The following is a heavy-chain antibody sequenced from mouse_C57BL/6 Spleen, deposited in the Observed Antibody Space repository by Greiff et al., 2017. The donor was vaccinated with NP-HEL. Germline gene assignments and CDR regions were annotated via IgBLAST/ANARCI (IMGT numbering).Heavy chain of an antibody. CDR2: IDPTSGGT. Sequence: QVQLQQPGAELVKPGASVKLSCKASGYTFTSYWMHWVKQRPGRGLEWIGRIDPTSGGTKYNEKFKSKATLTVDKTSSTAYMQLSSLTSEDSAVYYCAREGVYYDYDWFAYWGQGTLVTVSA. J-gene: IGHJ3*01. CDR3: AREGVYYDYDWFAY. CDR1: GYTFTSYW. V-gene: IGHV1-72*01. D-gene: IGHD2-4*01.